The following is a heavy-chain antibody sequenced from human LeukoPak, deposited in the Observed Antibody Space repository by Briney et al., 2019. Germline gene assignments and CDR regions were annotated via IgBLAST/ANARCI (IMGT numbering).Heavy chain of an antibody. CDR2: INQSGRT. Sequence: SETLSLTCTVSGGSISSGGYYWSWIRQPPGKGLEWIGEINQSGRTNYKPSLKSRVTISADTSKNQFSLKLSSVTAADTAVYYCARGRDSGSGSLTLDYWGQGTLVTVSS. J-gene: IGHJ4*02. CDR1: GGSISSGGYY. V-gene: IGHV4-39*07. D-gene: IGHD3-10*01. CDR3: ARGRDSGSGSLTLDY.